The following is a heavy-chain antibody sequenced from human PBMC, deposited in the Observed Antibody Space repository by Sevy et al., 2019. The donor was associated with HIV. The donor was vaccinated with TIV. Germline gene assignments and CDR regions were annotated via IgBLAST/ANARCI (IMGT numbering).Heavy chain of an antibody. V-gene: IGHV1-3*04. Sequence: ASVKVSCKASGYSFTNYAIHWVRQAPGQGLEWMGWIKTDNGNTKNSQRFQGRVTITRDTSATTAYMEMSSLRYDDTVLYFCAREKGGIVGVVVGQFDSWGQGTLVTVSS. D-gene: IGHD2-2*01. CDR1: GYSFTNYA. J-gene: IGHJ4*02. CDR2: IKTDNGNT. CDR3: AREKGGIVGVVVGQFDS.